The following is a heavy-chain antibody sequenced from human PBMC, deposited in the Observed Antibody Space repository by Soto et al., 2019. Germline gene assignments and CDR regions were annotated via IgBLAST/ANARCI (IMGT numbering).Heavy chain of an antibody. CDR3: STRAYDTNGYYRFDP. CDR1: GGSFSGHS. V-gene: IGHV4-34*01. J-gene: IGHJ5*01. CDR2: INHSGRV. Sequence: SETLSLTCAVYGGSFSGHSWTWIRKSPGKGLEWIGDINHSGRVNYSPSLKSRVTISLDTSKNQFSLTLSAVTAADTAMYYCSTRAYDTNGYYRFDPWGQGTLVTAPQ. D-gene: IGHD3-22*01.